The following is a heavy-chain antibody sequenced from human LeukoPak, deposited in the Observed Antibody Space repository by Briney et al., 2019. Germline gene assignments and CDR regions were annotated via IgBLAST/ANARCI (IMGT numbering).Heavy chain of an antibody. CDR1: GYTFTGYY. V-gene: IGHV1-2*02. CDR2: INPNSGGT. D-gene: IGHD1-26*01. J-gene: IGHJ4*02. Sequence: ASVKVSCKASGYTFTGYYMHWVRQAPGQGLEWMGWINPNSGGTNYAQKFQGRVTMTRDTSISTAYMELSRLRSDDTAVYYCARGSLGWELYIHYWGQGTLVTVSS. CDR3: ARGSLGWELYIHY.